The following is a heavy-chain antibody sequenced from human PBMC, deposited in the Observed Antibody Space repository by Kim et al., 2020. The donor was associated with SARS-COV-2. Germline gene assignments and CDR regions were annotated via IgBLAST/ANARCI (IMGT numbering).Heavy chain of an antibody. V-gene: IGHV3-30*04. Sequence: GGSLRLSCAASGFTFSSYAMHWVRQAPGKGLEWVAVISYDGSNKYYADSVKGRFTISRDNSKNTLYLQMNSLRAEDTVVYYCARTYSGSYSGYFDYWGQGTLVSVSS. D-gene: IGHD1-26*01. CDR1: GFTFSSYA. J-gene: IGHJ4*02. CDR3: ARTYSGSYSGYFDY. CDR2: ISYDGSNK.